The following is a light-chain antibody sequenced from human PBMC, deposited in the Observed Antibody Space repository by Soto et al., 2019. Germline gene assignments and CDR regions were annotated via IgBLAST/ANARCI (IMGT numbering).Light chain of an antibody. CDR2: EVS. Sequence: QSALTQPASVSGSPGQSITISRTGTSSDVGGYNYVSWFQQHSGKAPKLMIYEVSRRPSGVSDRFTGSKSGNTASLTISGLQADDEADYYCNSHERSNIRVFGGGTKLTVL. J-gene: IGLJ3*02. CDR1: SSDVGGYNY. CDR3: NSHERSNIRV. V-gene: IGLV2-14*01.